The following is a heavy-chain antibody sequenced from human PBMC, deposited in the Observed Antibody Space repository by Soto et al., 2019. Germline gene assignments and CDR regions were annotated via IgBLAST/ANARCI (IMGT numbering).Heavy chain of an antibody. Sequence: QVQLQESGPGLVKPSGTLSLTCAVSGGSISSSNWWSWVRQPPGKGLEWIGAIYHSGSTNYNPSLKSRVTISVDKSKNQFSLELRSVTAADTAVYYCARAGRWLSGYGMDVWGQGTTVTVSS. J-gene: IGHJ6*02. D-gene: IGHD3-22*01. CDR1: GGSISSSNW. CDR3: ARAGRWLSGYGMDV. CDR2: IYHSGST. V-gene: IGHV4-4*02.